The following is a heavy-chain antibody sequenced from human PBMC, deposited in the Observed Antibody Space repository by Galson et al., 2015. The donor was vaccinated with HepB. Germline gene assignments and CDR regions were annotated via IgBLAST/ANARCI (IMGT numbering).Heavy chain of an antibody. V-gene: IGHV3-73*01. CDR3: TRMHDYVWGSYRSAVDY. CDR1: GFTFSGSA. Sequence: SLRLSCAASGFTFSGSAMHWVRQASGKGLEWVGRIRSKANSYATAYAASVKGRFTISRDDSKNTAYLQMNSLKTEDTAVYYCTRMHDYVWGSYRSAVDYWGQGTLVTVSS. CDR2: IRSKANSYAT. D-gene: IGHD3-16*02. J-gene: IGHJ4*02.